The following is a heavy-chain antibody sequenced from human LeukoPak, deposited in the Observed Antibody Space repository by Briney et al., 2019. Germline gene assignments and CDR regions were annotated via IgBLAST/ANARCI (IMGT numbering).Heavy chain of an antibody. J-gene: IGHJ3*02. CDR3: ARWLHSRVSAFDI. D-gene: IGHD5-24*01. V-gene: IGHV3-48*01. CDR1: GFTFSSYG. Sequence: GGSLRLSCAASGFTFSSYGMHWVRQAPGKGLEWVSYISSSSSTIYYADSVKGRFTISRDNAKNSLYLQMNSLRAEDTAVYYCARWLHSRVSAFDIWGQGTMVIVSS. CDR2: ISSSSSTI.